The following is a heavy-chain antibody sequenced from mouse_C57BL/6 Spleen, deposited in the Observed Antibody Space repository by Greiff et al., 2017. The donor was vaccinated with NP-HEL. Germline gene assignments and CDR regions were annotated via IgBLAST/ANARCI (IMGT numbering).Heavy chain of an antibody. V-gene: IGHV1-26*01. CDR2: INPNNGGT. J-gene: IGHJ4*01. CDR3: ARVDGNYYAMDY. Sequence: EVQLQQSGPELVKPGASVKISCKASGYTFTDYYMNWVKQSHGKSLEWIGDINPNNGGTSYNQKFKGKATLTVDKSSSTAYMELRSLTSEDSAVYYCARVDGNYYAMDYWGQGTSVTVSS. CDR1: GYTFTDYY. D-gene: IGHD2-1*01.